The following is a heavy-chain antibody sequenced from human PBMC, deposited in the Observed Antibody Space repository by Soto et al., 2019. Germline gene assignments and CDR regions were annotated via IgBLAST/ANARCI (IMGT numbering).Heavy chain of an antibody. CDR2: IYYSGST. Sequence: SETLSLTCTVSGGSISSYYWSWVRQPPGKGLEWIGYIYYSGSTNYNPSLKSRVTISVDTSKNQFSLKLSSVTAADTAVYYCARRSPMVRGRGGGMRFDPWGQGTLVTVSS. J-gene: IGHJ5*02. V-gene: IGHV4-59*08. D-gene: IGHD3-10*01. CDR3: ARRSPMVRGRGGGMRFDP. CDR1: GGSISSYY.